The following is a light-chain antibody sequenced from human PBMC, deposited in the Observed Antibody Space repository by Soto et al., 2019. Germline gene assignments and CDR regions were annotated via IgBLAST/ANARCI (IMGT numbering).Light chain of an antibody. CDR3: QSYDSSRSGYVV. Sequence: QSVLTQPTSVSGAPGQRVTISCTGSSSNIGAGYDVHWYQQLPGTATKILSYGKSKRPSGVPDRFSGSKSGTSASLAITGIQAEDEADYYCQSYDSSRSGYVVFGGGTKLTVL. CDR1: SSNIGAGYD. V-gene: IGLV1-40*01. CDR2: GKS. J-gene: IGLJ2*01.